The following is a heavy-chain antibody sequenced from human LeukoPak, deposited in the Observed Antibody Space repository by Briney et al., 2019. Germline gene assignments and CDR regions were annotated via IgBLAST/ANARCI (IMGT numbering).Heavy chain of an antibody. CDR2: ISGGGETT. CDR3: ARDYADYVGYFFFDY. J-gene: IGHJ4*02. V-gene: IGHV3-23*01. D-gene: IGHD4-17*01. Sequence: GGSLRLSCAASGFTFNNYAMNWVRQAPGKGLEWVSSISGGGETTYYADSAKGRFTISRDNSQNTLYLQMNSLRAEDTAVYYCARDYADYVGYFFFDYWGQRTLVTVSS. CDR1: GFTFNNYA.